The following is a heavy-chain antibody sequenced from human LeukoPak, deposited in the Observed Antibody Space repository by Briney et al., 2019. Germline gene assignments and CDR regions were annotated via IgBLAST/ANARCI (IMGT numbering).Heavy chain of an antibody. CDR1: GGFISSYY. D-gene: IGHD4-23*01. V-gene: IGHV4-59*01. CDR2: IFYIGST. J-gene: IGHJ5*02. CDR3: ARLSGGNSDWFNP. Sequence: SETLSLTCTVSGGFISSYYWSWIRQPPGKGLEWIGSIFYIGSTNSNPSLKSRVIISLDTSKNQFSLKLTSVTAADTAVYYCARLSGGNSDWFNPWGQGTLVTVSS.